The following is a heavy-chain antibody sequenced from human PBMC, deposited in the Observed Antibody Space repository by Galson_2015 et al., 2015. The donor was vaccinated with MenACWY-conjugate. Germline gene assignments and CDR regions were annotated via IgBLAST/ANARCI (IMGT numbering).Heavy chain of an antibody. CDR1: GLTFSNAW. V-gene: IGHV3-15*07. CDR3: TTGTWFDY. J-gene: IGHJ4*02. CDR2: IKGVTDGGTA. D-gene: IGHD4/OR15-4a*01. Sequence: SLRLSCAASGLTFSNAWMNWVRQAPGKGLEWVGRIKGVTDGGTADYAAPVKGRFAISRDDSKKTLYLQMSSLKTEDTAVYYCTTGTWFDYWGQGTLVTVSS.